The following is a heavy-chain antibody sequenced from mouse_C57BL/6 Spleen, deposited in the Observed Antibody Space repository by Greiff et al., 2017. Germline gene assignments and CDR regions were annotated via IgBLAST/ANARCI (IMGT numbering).Heavy chain of an antibody. CDR2: IWSGGST. CDR1: GFSLTSYG. D-gene: IGHD2-2*01. V-gene: IGHV2-2*01. CDR3: GRRGYDGYAMDY. Sequence: VMLVESGPGLVQPSQSLSITCTVSGFSLTSYGVHWVRQSPGKGLEWLGVIWSGGSTDYNAAFISRLSISKDNSKGQVFFKMNSLQADDRAIYYCGRRGYDGYAMDYWGQGTSVTASS. J-gene: IGHJ4*01.